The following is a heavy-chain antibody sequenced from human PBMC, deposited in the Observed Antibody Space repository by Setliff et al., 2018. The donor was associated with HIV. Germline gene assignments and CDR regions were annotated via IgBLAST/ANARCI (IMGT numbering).Heavy chain of an antibody. D-gene: IGHD3-10*01. CDR1: GGSINSGGYY. V-gene: IGHV4-31*02. J-gene: IGHJ3*02. Sequence: PSETLSLTCTVSGGSINSGGYYWTWVRQHPGKGPQWIGYIYYIGGAYYNPSLKSRVTISLDTSKNHFSLNLSSVTAADTAVYYCARESMLRGLRHAVDIWGQGTMVTVSS. CDR3: ARESMLRGLRHAVDI. CDR2: IYYIGGA.